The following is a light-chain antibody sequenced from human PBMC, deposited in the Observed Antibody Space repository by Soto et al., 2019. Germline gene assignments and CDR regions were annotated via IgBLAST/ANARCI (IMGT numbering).Light chain of an antibody. CDR2: DVS. Sequence: QSALTQPRSVSGSPGQSVTIPCSGTSSDVGYYSFVSWYQLHPGKAPKLMIYDVSKRPSGVPDRFSGSKSGNTASLTISGLQAEDEADYHCCSYAGSYTFYVFGTGTKLTVL. CDR1: SSDVGYYSF. J-gene: IGLJ1*01. CDR3: CSYAGSYTFYV. V-gene: IGLV2-11*01.